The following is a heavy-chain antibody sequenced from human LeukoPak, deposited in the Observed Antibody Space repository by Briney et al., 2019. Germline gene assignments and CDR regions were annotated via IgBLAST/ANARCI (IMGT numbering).Heavy chain of an antibody. J-gene: IGHJ4*02. D-gene: IGHD6-19*01. CDR2: IKQAGSEK. CDR1: GFTFSSYW. Sequence: PGGSLRLSCAASGFTFSSYWMSWVRQAPGKGLEGVANIKQAGSEKYYVDSVKGRFTISRDNARNSLYLQMNSLRAEDPAVYYCARGTIAVAGTDYWGQGTLVTVSS. V-gene: IGHV3-7*01. CDR3: ARGTIAVAGTDY.